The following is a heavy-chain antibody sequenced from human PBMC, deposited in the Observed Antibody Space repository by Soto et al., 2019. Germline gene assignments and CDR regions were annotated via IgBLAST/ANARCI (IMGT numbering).Heavy chain of an antibody. J-gene: IGHJ4*02. Sequence: GGSLRLSCTASGFTFGDYAMSWFRQAPGKGLEWVGFIRSKAYGGTTEYAASVKGRFTISRGDSKSIAYLQMNSLKTEDTAVYYCTRDGYSGYDSYFDYWGQGTLVTVSS. CDR3: TRDGYSGYDSYFDY. CDR1: GFTFGDYA. V-gene: IGHV3-49*03. D-gene: IGHD5-12*01. CDR2: IRSKAYGGTT.